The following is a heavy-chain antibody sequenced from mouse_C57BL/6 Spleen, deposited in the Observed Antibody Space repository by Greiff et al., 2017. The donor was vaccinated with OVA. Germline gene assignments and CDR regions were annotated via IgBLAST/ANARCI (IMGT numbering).Heavy chain of an antibody. V-gene: IGHV1-69*01. Sequence: VQLQQSGAELVMPGASVKLSCKASGYTFTSYWMHWVKQRPGQGLEWIGEIDPSDSYTNYNQKFKGKSTLTVDKSSSTAYMQLSSLTSEDSAVYYCARVEELIHFDYWGQGTTLTVSS. CDR3: ARVEELIHFDY. CDR2: IDPSDSYT. J-gene: IGHJ2*01. D-gene: IGHD4-1*01. CDR1: GYTFTSYW.